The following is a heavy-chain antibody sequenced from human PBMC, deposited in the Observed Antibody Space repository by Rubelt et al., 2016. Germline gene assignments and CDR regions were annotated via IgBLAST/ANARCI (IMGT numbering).Heavy chain of an antibody. J-gene: IGHJ5*02. V-gene: IGHV4-39*01. Sequence: QLQLQESGPGLVKPSETLSLTCTVSGGSISSSSYYWGWIRQPPGKGLEWIGSIYYSGSTYYNPSLKSRVTISVDTSNNQFSLKLSSVTAADTAVYYCARHLRPSGSNWFDPWGQGTLVTVSS. D-gene: IGHD1-26*01. CDR3: ARHLRPSGSNWFDP. CDR2: IYYSGST. CDR1: GGSISSSSYY.